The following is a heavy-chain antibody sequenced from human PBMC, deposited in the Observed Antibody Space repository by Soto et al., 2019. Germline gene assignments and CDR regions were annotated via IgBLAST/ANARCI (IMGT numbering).Heavy chain of an antibody. CDR1: GGSISSYY. Sequence: QVQLQESGPGLVKPSETLSLTCTVSGGSISSYYWSWIRQPPGKGLEWIGYIYYSGSTNYNPSLKSRVTISVDTSKNQFSLKLSSVTAADTAVYYCARDRGGSSWYNYYYGMDVWGQGTTVTVSS. J-gene: IGHJ6*02. CDR3: ARDRGGSSWYNYYYGMDV. V-gene: IGHV4-59*01. D-gene: IGHD6-13*01. CDR2: IYYSGST.